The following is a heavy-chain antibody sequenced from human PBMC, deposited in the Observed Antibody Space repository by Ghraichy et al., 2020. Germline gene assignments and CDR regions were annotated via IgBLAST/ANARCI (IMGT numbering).Heavy chain of an antibody. CDR2: ISSSSSYI. Sequence: GSLRLSCAASGFTFSSYSMNWVRQAPGKGLEWVSSISSSSSYIYYADSVKGRFTISRDNAKNSLYLQMNSLRAEDTAVYYCARDPPGGVRGVPRGHWFDPWGQGTLVTVSS. D-gene: IGHD3-10*01. J-gene: IGHJ5*02. CDR1: GFTFSSYS. V-gene: IGHV3-21*01. CDR3: ARDPPGGVRGVPRGHWFDP.